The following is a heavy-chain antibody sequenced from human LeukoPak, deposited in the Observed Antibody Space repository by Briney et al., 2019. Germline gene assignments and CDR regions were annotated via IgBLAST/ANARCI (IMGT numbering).Heavy chain of an antibody. V-gene: IGHV3-23*01. D-gene: IGHD6-19*01. Sequence: GGSLRLSCVASEFTVSNYAMSWVRQPPGKGQQWVSGISASGGSTYYADSVKGRFSVSRDNSKNTLFLQMNTLRAEDTAIYYCAKVSDSSGWYYDYWGQGTQVTVSS. CDR2: ISASGGST. CDR3: AKVSDSSGWYYDY. J-gene: IGHJ4*02. CDR1: EFTVSNYA.